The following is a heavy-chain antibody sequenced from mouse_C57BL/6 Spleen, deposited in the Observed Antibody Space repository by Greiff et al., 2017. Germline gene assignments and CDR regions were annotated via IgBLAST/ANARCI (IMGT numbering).Heavy chain of an antibody. CDR1: GYSITSGYY. J-gene: IGHJ4*01. CDR2: ISYDGSN. D-gene: IGHD2-4*01. CDR3: ARTYDYDLYAMDY. V-gene: IGHV3-6*01. Sequence: EVQLQESGPGLVKPSQSLSLTCSVTGYSITSGYYWNWIRQFPGNKLEWMGYISYDGSNNYNPSLKNRISITRDTSKNQFFLKLNSVTTEDTATYYCARTYDYDLYAMDYWGQGTSVTVSS.